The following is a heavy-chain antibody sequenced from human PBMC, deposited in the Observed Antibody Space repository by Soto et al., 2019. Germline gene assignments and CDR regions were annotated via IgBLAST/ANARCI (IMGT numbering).Heavy chain of an antibody. D-gene: IGHD1-1*01. CDR1: GFSFSSHE. J-gene: IGHJ4*02. CDR2: IDGSGTVI. CDR3: ARELDVPSGSFDH. Sequence: QPGGSLRLSCASSGFSFSSHEMNWVRQAPGKGLEWISYIDGSGTVIYYAESVKGRFTISRDNAKNSLLLQMNSLRAEDTAIYYCARELDVPSGSFDHWGQGTLVTVSS. V-gene: IGHV3-48*03.